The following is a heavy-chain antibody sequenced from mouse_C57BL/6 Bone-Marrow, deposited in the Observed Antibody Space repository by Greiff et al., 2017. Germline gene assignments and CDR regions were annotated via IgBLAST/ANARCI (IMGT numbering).Heavy chain of an antibody. CDR2: ISSGSSTI. Sequence: DVKLVESGGGLVQPGGSRKLSCAASGFTFSSFGMHWVRQAPEKGLEWVAYISSGSSTIYYADTVKGRFTISRDNPKNTLFLQMTSLRSEDTAMYYCASRDYYYGSLDYWGQGTTLTVSS. CDR1: GFTFSSFG. J-gene: IGHJ2*01. V-gene: IGHV5-17*02. D-gene: IGHD1-1*01. CDR3: ASRDYYYGSLDY.